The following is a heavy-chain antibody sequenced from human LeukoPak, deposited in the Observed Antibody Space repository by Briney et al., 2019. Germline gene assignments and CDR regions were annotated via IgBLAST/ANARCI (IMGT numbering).Heavy chain of an antibody. Sequence: ASVKVSCKDSGYTFTGYYMHWVRQAPGQGLEWMGWTNPNSGGTNYAQKFQGRVTMTRDTSISTAYMELSRLRSDDTAVYYCARSLRTYYYDSSGPIDAFDIWGQGTMVTVSS. CDR2: TNPNSGGT. V-gene: IGHV1-2*02. CDR1: GYTFTGYY. D-gene: IGHD3-22*01. CDR3: ARSLRTYYYDSSGPIDAFDI. J-gene: IGHJ3*02.